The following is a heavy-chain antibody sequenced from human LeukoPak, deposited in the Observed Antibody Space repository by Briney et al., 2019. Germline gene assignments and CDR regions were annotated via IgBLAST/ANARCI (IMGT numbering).Heavy chain of an antibody. D-gene: IGHD6-13*01. CDR2: IIPIFGTA. V-gene: IGHV1-69*01. CDR1: GGTFSIYA. Sequence: ASVKVTCKSSGGTFSIYAISWVRQAPGQGLEWMGGIIPIFGTANYAQKFQGRVTITADESTSTAYMELSSLRSEDTAVYYCAREEYSSSWYHSLDYWGQGTLVTVSS. J-gene: IGHJ4*02. CDR3: AREEYSSSWYHSLDY.